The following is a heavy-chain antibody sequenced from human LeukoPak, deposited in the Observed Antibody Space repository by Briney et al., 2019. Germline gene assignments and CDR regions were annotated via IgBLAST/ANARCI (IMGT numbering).Heavy chain of an antibody. D-gene: IGHD2-8*02. CDR3: ARNTGPYQGLTFDY. CDR1: GFTLSDHY. V-gene: IGHV3-72*01. CDR2: IRRKVNGSTT. J-gene: IGHJ4*02. Sequence: PGGSLRLSCAAPGFTLSDHYMDWVRQAPGKGLGWVGRIRRKVNGSTTEYAASVKGRFTLSREDSKSSLFLQMNSLKTEDTAVYYCARNTGPYQGLTFDYWGQGTLVTVSS.